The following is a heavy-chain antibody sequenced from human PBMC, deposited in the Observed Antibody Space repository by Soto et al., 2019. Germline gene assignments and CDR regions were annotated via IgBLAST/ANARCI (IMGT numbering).Heavy chain of an antibody. Sequence: GASVKVSCKASGYTFTGYYMHWVRQAPGQGLEWMGWINPNSGGTNYAQKFQGWVTMTRDTSISTAYMELSRLRSDDTAVYYCATPYYDFWSGDCYGIEVWGQGTTVIFSS. V-gene: IGHV1-2*04. CDR2: INPNSGGT. J-gene: IGHJ6*02. CDR1: GYTFTGYY. CDR3: ATPYYDFWSGDCYGIEV. D-gene: IGHD3-3*01.